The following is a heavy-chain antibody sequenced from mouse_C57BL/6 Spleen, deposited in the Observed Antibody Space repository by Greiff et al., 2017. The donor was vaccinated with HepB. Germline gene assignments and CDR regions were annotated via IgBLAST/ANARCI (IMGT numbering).Heavy chain of an antibody. CDR1: GFTFSDAW. CDR2: IRNKANNHAT. D-gene: IGHD1-1*01. V-gene: IGHV6-6*01. J-gene: IGHJ4*01. CDR3: TGTSAPNYYGDAMDY. Sequence: EVMLVESGGGLVQPGGSMKLSCAASGFTFSDAWMDWVRQSPEKGLEWVAEIRNKANNHATYYAESVKGRFTISRDDSKSSVYLQMNILRAEDTGIYYCTGTSAPNYYGDAMDYWGQGTSVTVSS.